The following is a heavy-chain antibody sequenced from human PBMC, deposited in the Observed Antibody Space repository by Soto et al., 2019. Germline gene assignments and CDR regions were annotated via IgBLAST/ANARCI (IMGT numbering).Heavy chain of an antibody. D-gene: IGHD6-6*01. J-gene: IGHJ4*02. CDR3: ARSVSFITPRPDY. CDR2: INPNNGDT. Sequence: ASVKVSCKASGYTFTDCYLHWVRQAPGQGLECMGWINPNNGDTNYAQKFQGRGTMTRETSISTAYMEVSRLRSDETAVYYCARSVSFITPRPDYWGQGTLVTVSS. CDR1: GYTFTDCY. V-gene: IGHV1-2*02.